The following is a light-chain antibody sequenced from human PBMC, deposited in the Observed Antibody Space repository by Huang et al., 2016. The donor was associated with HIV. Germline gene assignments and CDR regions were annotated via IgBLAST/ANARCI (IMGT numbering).Light chain of an antibody. V-gene: IGKV6-21*01. Sequence: EIVLTQSPDFQSVTPKEKVTITCRASQSIGYILHCYQQKPNQSPKLLIKYAAQSFSGVPARFIGSGYGTEFTLTISSLEAEDAATYYCHQSSTFPWTFGQGTKVEIK. J-gene: IGKJ1*01. CDR1: QSIGYI. CDR3: HQSSTFPWT. CDR2: YAA.